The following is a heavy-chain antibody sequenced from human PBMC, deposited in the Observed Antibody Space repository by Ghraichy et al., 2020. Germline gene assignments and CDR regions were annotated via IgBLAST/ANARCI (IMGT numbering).Heavy chain of an antibody. CDR3: ARHASYGLDV. CDR2: IKEGGSEK. V-gene: IGHV3-7*03. D-gene: IGHD2-8*01. Sequence: GGSLRLSCAASGFSFSIYWMTWVRQAPGKGLEWVANIKEGGSEKDYVDSVKGRFTVSRDNAENSLYLQMNSLGVDDTAVYHCARHASYGLDVWGQGTTVTVSS. J-gene: IGHJ6*02. CDR1: GFSFSIYW.